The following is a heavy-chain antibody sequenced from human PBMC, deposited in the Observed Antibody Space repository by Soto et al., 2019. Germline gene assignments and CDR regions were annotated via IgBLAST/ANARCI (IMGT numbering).Heavy chain of an antibody. J-gene: IGHJ4*02. D-gene: IGHD2-8*01. V-gene: IGHV3-15*01. CDR3: TTEIVLMVYGTPTSDN. CDR1: GVSCGSPG. CDR2: IKSKTDGGTT. Sequence: SNSLRYAAAGVSCGSPGGSWIRQKQGKGLEWVGRIKSKTDGGTTDYAAPVKGRFTISRDDSKNTLYLQMNSLKTEDTAVYYCTTEIVLMVYGTPTSDNWGQGTLVTVSS.